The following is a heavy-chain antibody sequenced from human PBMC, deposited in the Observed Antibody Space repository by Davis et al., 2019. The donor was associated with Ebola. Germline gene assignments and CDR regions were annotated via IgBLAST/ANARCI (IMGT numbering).Heavy chain of an antibody. CDR3: ARDGTGTIRRGILDY. Sequence: GESLKISCAASGFSFGTYWMSWVRQAPGKGLEWVANIKHDGREKYYVDSVKGRFTISRDNAKNSLYLQMNSLRAEDTAVYYCARDGTGTIRRGILDYWGQGTLVTVSS. CDR2: IKHDGREK. D-gene: IGHD1-7*01. J-gene: IGHJ4*02. V-gene: IGHV3-7*01. CDR1: GFSFGTYW.